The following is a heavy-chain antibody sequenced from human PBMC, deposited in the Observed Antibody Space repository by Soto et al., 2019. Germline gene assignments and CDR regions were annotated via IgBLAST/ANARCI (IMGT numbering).Heavy chain of an antibody. CDR3: ATIAVAVHFDY. J-gene: IGHJ4*02. CDR1: GFTFSSYG. D-gene: IGHD6-19*01. Sequence: LRLSCAASGFTFSSYGMHWVRQAPGKGLEWVAVISYDGSNKYYADSVKGRFTISRDNSKNTLYLQMNSLRAEDTAVYYCATIAVAVHFDYWGQGTLVTVSS. CDR2: ISYDGSNK. V-gene: IGHV3-30*03.